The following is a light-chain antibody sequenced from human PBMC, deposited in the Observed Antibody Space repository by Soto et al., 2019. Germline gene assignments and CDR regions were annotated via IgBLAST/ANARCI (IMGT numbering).Light chain of an antibody. V-gene: IGKV3-20*01. J-gene: IGKJ5*01. CDR1: QSVSSSY. CDR3: QQYGSSRIT. Sequence: EIVLTQSPGTLSLSPGERATLSCRASQSVSSSYLAWYQQKPGQAPRLLIYGASSRATGIPDRFSGSGSGTDFTLTICRLEPEDFALYYCQQYGSSRITFGQGTRLEIK. CDR2: GAS.